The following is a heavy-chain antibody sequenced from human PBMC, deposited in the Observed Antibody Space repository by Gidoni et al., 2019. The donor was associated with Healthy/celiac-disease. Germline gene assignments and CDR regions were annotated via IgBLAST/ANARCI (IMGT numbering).Heavy chain of an antibody. J-gene: IGHJ6*02. CDR3: ARDFDSSGWPYYYYYGMDV. D-gene: IGHD6-19*01. V-gene: IGHV4-4*07. CDR1: GGSISSYY. Sequence: QVQLQESGPGLVKPSETLSLTCTVSGGSISSYYWRWIRQPAGKGLEWIGRIYTSGSTNYNPSLKSRVTMSVDTSKNQFSLKLSSVTAADTAVYYCARDFDSSGWPYYYYYGMDVWGQGTTVTVSS. CDR2: IYTSGST.